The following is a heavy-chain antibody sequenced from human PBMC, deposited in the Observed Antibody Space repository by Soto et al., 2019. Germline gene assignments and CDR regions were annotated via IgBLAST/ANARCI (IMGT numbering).Heavy chain of an antibody. Sequence: QVHLVQSGAEVKTPGASLKVSCKASGYTFADYHIHWVRQAPGEGLEWMGWVTPSTGGTNYAPKFQCRVTMTSDTSTSTADMELSGLRSDDTAVYYCASDSTINWYTSFDFWGQGTLVTVSA. D-gene: IGHD1-1*01. CDR2: VTPSTGGT. CDR1: GYTFADYH. V-gene: IGHV1-2*02. J-gene: IGHJ4*02. CDR3: ASDSTINWYTSFDF.